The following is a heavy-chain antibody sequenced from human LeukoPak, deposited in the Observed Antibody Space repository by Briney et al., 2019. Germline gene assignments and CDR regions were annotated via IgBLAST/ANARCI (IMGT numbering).Heavy chain of an antibody. Sequence: SETLSLTCTLSGGFLSRGCSYCSWIRQHPGKGLEWIGYIYYSGSTYNNPSLKSRFPMSLDTSKNQFSLKLSSVTAADTAVYYCALAAAGTDDGYYFDYWGQGTLVTVSS. CDR3: ALAAAGTDDGYYFDY. D-gene: IGHD6-13*01. V-gene: IGHV4-31*03. J-gene: IGHJ4*02. CDR2: IYYSGST. CDR1: GGFLSRGCSY.